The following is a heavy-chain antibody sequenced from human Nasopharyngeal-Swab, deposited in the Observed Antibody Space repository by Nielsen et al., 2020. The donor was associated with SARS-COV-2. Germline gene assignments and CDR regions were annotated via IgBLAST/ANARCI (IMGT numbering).Heavy chain of an antibody. CDR2: MSTTTATI. CDR3: AREVPYSGHDDAFDI. Sequence: GESLKISCAASGLGFSNYEMNWVRQAPGKGLEWSSYMSTTTATIYYADSVKGRFTISRDNAKNSLYLQMNSLRAEDTAGYYCAREVPYSGHDDAFDIWGQGTMVTVSA. V-gene: IGHV3-48*03. D-gene: IGHD5-12*01. CDR1: GLGFSNYE. J-gene: IGHJ3*02.